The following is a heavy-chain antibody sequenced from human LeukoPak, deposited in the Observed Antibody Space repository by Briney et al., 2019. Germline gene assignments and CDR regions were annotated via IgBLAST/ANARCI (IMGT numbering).Heavy chain of an antibody. D-gene: IGHD6-6*01. J-gene: IGHJ4*02. CDR3: ATVMGSSPSTAYFAY. CDR2: ISNDGSHI. CDR1: GYTFSSNA. Sequence: GGSLRLSRGGSGYTFSSNAINWVRQTPGKGLEWLSAISNDGSHIYYTDSVKGRFTTSRDNSRNTVYLQMNGLRVEDTAIYYCATVMGSSPSTAYFAYWGQGTLVTVSS. V-gene: IGHV3-23*01.